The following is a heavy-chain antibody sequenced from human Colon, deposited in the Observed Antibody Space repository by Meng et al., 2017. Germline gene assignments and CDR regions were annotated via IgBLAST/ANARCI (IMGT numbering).Heavy chain of an antibody. Sequence: QPQLQQSGPGLVQPSQTLSLSCAISGDSVSSKTAVWNWIRQSPSRGLEWLGRTYYRAKWNHDYAESLRGRITINPDTSNNQISLQLNSVTPEDTAVYYCTRGLEFYRFEYWGQGTLVTVSS. CDR1: GDSVSSKTAV. V-gene: IGHV6-1*01. J-gene: IGHJ4*02. CDR2: TYYRAKWNH. CDR3: TRGLEFYRFEY. D-gene: IGHD3-16*02.